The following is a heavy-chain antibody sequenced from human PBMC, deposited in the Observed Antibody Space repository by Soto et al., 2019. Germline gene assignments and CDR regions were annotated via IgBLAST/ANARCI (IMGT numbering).Heavy chain of an antibody. CDR3: AKELLWFGELSLGAFDI. D-gene: IGHD3-10*01. J-gene: IGHJ3*02. V-gene: IGHV3-23*01. CDR2: ISGSGGST. CDR1: GFTFSSYA. Sequence: GGSLRLSGAASGFTFSSYAMSWVRQAPGKGLEWVSAISGSGGSTYYADSVKGRFTISRDNSKNTLYLQMNSLRAEDTAVYYCAKELLWFGELSLGAFDIWGQGTMVTVSS.